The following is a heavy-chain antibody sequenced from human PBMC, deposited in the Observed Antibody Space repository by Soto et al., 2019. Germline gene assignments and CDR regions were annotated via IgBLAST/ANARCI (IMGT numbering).Heavy chain of an antibody. D-gene: IGHD2-2*01. Sequence: SETLSLTCTVSGGSISSYYWSWIRQPPGKGLEWIGYIYYSGTTYYNPSLKSRVTMSVDTSKNQFSLKLTSVTAADTAVYYCARVPGPGGQETLVTVPS. J-gene: IGHJ5*02. CDR2: IYYSGTT. V-gene: IGHV4-59*04. CDR1: GGSISSYY. CDR3: ARVPGP.